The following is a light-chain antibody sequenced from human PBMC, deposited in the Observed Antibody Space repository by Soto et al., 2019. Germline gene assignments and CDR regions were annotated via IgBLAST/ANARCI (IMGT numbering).Light chain of an antibody. J-gene: IGKJ1*01. CDR3: QQYNNWQGT. V-gene: IGKV3-15*01. CDR1: QSVSTY. CDR2: GAS. Sequence: EIVLTQSPATLSLSPGERATLSCRASQSVSTYLAWFQQKPGQAPRLLIYGASNRATGIPARFSGSGSGTEFTLTISSLQSEDFAVYYCQQYNNWQGTFGQGTKVDI.